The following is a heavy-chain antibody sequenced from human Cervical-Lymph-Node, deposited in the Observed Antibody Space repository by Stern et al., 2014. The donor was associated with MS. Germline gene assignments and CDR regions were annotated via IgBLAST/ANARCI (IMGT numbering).Heavy chain of an antibody. CDR1: GYSFTSYW. CDR3: ARRHCSSRRCGWFDP. D-gene: IGHD2-2*01. V-gene: IGHV5-51*01. J-gene: IGHJ5*02. CDR2: INPGDSDT. Sequence: VQLQQSGAEVKKPGESLKISCKGSGYSFTSYWIGWVRQMPGKGLEWMGIINPGDSDTRYSPSFQGQVTISADKSISTAYLQWSSLKASDTAMYYCARRHCSSRRCGWFDPWGQGTLVTVSS.